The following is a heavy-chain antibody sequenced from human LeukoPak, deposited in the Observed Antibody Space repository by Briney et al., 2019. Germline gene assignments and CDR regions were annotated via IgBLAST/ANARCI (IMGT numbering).Heavy chain of an antibody. Sequence: PGGSLRLSCAASGFTFSSYSMNWVRQAPGKGLEWVSSISSSSSYIYYADSVKGRFTISRDNAKNSLYLQMNSLRAEDTAVYYCARTYYDILTGYHYWYFDLWGCGTLVTVSS. CDR1: GFTFSSYS. J-gene: IGHJ2*01. D-gene: IGHD3-9*01. CDR3: ARTYYDILTGYHYWYFDL. V-gene: IGHV3-21*01. CDR2: ISSSSSYI.